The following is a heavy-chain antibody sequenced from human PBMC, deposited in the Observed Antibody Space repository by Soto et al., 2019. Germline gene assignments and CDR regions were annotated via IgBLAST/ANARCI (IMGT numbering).Heavy chain of an antibody. J-gene: IGHJ5*02. CDR1: GGSISSSSYY. Sequence: QLQLQESGPGLVKPSETLSLTCTVSGGSISSSSYYWGWIRQPPGKGLEWIGSIYYSGSTYYNPSLKSRVTISVDTSKNQFSLKLSSVTAADTAVYYCARQGAAQVEGWFDPWGQGTLVTVSS. V-gene: IGHV4-39*01. CDR2: IYYSGST. CDR3: ARQGAAQVEGWFDP. D-gene: IGHD6-6*01.